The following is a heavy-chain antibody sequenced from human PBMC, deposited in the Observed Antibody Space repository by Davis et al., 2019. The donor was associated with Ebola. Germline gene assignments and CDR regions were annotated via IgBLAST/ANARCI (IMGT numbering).Heavy chain of an antibody. D-gene: IGHD2-8*01. V-gene: IGHV1-69*10. CDR2: IIPILGIA. CDR1: GGTFSSYA. J-gene: IGHJ6*03. Sequence: SVKVSCKASGGTFSSYAISWVRQAPGQGLEWMGGIIPILGIANYAQKFQGRVTITADKSTSTAYMELSSLRSEDTAVYYCARLHPHCTNGVCYKHYYYMDVWGKGTTVTVSS. CDR3: ARLHPHCTNGVCYKHYYYMDV.